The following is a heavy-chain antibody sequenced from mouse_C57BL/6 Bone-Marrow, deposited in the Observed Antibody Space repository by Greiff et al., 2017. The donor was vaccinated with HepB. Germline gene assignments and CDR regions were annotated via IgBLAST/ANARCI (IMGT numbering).Heavy chain of an antibody. CDR2: IYPGNSDT. CDR1: GYTFTSYW. D-gene: IGHD2-2*01. V-gene: IGHV1-5*01. J-gene: IGHJ3*01. Sequence: EVQLQESGTVLARPGASVKMSCKTSGYTFTSYWMHWVKQRPGQGLEWIGAIYPGNSDTSYNQKFKGKAKLTAVTSASTAYMELSSLTNEDSAVYYCARCMVTTWFAYWGQGTLVTVSA. CDR3: ARCMVTTWFAY.